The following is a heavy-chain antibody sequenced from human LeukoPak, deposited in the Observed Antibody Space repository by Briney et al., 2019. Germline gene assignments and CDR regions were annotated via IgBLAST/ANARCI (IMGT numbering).Heavy chain of an antibody. CDR1: GFTFSSYA. Sequence: GGSLRLSCAASGFTFSSYAMSWVRQAPGKGLEWVSAISGSGGSTYYADSVKGRFTISRDNSKNSLYLQMNSLRAEDTAVYYCARDGYNLYYFDYWGQGTLVTVSS. V-gene: IGHV3-23*01. CDR3: ARDGYNLYYFDY. D-gene: IGHD5-24*01. CDR2: ISGSGGST. J-gene: IGHJ4*02.